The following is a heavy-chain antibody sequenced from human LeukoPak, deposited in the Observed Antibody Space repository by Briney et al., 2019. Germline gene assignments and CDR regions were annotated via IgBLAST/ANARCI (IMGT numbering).Heavy chain of an antibody. D-gene: IGHD3-22*01. Sequence: GGSLRLSCAASGFTFSSYAMHWVRQAPGKGLEWVAVISYDGSNKYYADSVKGRFTISRDNSKNTLYLQMNSLRAEDTAVYYCARDTYYYDSSGSLDYWGQGTLVTVSS. CDR2: ISYDGSNK. J-gene: IGHJ4*02. V-gene: IGHV3-30*04. CDR1: GFTFSSYA. CDR3: ARDTYYYDSSGSLDY.